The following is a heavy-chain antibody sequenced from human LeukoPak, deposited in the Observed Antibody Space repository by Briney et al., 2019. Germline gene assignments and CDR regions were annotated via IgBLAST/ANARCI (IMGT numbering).Heavy chain of an antibody. D-gene: IGHD3-9*01. CDR2: INHSGST. CDR1: GGSFSGYY. V-gene: IGHV4-34*01. J-gene: IGHJ4*02. Sequence: SETLSLTCAVYGGSFSGYYWSWIRQPPGKGLEWIGEINHSGSTNYNSSLKSRVTISVDTSKKQFSLKLSSVTAADTAVYYCARLSEIHYDILTGYYSGYFDYWGQGTLVTVSS. CDR3: ARLSEIHYDILTGYYSGYFDY.